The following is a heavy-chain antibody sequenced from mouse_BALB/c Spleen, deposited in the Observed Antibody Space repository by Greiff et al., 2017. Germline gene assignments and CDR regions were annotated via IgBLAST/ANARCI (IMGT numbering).Heavy chain of an antibody. V-gene: IGHV5-6-4*01. D-gene: IGHD2-4*01. CDR3: TRDRYDYDEGFAY. CDR2: ISSGGSYT. J-gene: IGHJ3*01. CDR1: GFTFSSYT. Sequence: EVQLVESGGGLVKPGGSLKLSCAASGFTFSSYTMSWVRQTPEKRLEWVATISSGGSYTYYPDSVKGRFTISRDNAKNTLYLQMSSLKSEDTAMYYCTRDRYDYDEGFAYWGQGTLVTVSA.